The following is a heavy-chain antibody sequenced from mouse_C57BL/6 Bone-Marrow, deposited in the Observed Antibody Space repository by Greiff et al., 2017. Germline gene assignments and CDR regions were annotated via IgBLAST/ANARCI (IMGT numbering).Heavy chain of an antibody. CDR2: IYPGSGST. D-gene: IGHD2-5*01. Sequence: VQLQQSGAELVKPGASVKMSCKASGYTFTSYWITWVKQRPGQGLEWIGDIYPGSGSTNYNEKFKSKATLTVDTSSSTAYMQLSSLTSEDSAVYYWARPYYSNYWYFEVWGTGTTVTVSS. CDR3: ARPYYSNYWYFEV. V-gene: IGHV1-55*01. CDR1: GYTFTSYW. J-gene: IGHJ1*03.